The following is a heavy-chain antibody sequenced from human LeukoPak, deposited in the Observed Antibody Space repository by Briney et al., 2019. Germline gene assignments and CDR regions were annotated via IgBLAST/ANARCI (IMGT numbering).Heavy chain of an antibody. D-gene: IGHD1-26*01. Sequence: GGSLRLSCVASGFTVDGYALHWVRQAPGKGLEWISVISGDGDNTHYADSVKGRFTISRDNSKNSLYLQMSSLRADDTALYYCAKGVRSGTYYNCFDPWGQGTLVTVSS. CDR2: ISGDGDNT. CDR1: GFTVDGYA. J-gene: IGHJ5*02. V-gene: IGHV3-43*02. CDR3: AKGVRSGTYYNCFDP.